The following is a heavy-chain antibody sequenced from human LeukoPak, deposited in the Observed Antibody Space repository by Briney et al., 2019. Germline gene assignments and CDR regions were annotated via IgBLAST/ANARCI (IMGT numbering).Heavy chain of an antibody. J-gene: IGHJ4*02. Sequence: PGGSLRLSCAASGFTFSSYGMHWVRQAPGKGLEWVAFIRYDGSNKYYADSVKGRFTISRDNSKNTLYLQMNSLRPEDTAIYYCASHYKTTGSNPQPDYWGQGTLVTVSS. CDR1: GFTFSSYG. D-gene: IGHD4-11*01. V-gene: IGHV3-30*02. CDR2: IRYDGSNK. CDR3: ASHYKTTGSNPQPDY.